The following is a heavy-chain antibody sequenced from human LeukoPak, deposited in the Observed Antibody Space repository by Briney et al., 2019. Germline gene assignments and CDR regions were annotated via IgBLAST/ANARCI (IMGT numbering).Heavy chain of an antibody. V-gene: IGHV1-24*01. CDR1: GYTLTELS. J-gene: IGHJ3*02. D-gene: IGHD1-26*01. Sequence: ASVKVSCKVSGYTLTELSMHWVRQAPGKGLEWMGGFDPEDGETIYAQKFQGRVTMTEDTSTDTAYMELSSLRSEDTAVYYCATVVARVSWELYAFDIWGQGTMVTVSS. CDR2: FDPEDGET. CDR3: ATVVARVSWELYAFDI.